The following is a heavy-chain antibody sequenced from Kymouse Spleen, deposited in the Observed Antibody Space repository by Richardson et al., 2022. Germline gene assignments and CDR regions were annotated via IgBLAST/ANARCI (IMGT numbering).Heavy chain of an antibody. CDR2: INHSGST. CDR1: GGSFSGYY. Sequence: QVQLQQWGAGLLKPSETLSLTCAVYGGSFSGYYWSWIRQPPGKGLEWIGEINHSGSTNYNPSLKSRVTISVDTSKNQFSLKLSSVTAADTAVYYCARGAITMVRGVIIGGMDVWGQGTTVTVSS. V-gene: IGHV4-34*01. CDR3: ARGAITMVRGVIIGGMDV. D-gene: IGHD3-10*01. J-gene: IGHJ6*02.